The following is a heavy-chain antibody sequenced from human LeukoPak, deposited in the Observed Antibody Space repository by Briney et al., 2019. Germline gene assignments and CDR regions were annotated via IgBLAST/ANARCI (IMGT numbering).Heavy chain of an antibody. CDR2: ISSSSSYI. D-gene: IGHD5-18*01. CDR3: ARGTHYGYSYDDY. V-gene: IGHV3-21*01. Sequence: GGSLRLSCAASGFTFSSYSMNWVRQAPGKGLEWVSSISSSSSYIYYADSVKGRFTISRDNAKNPLYLQMNSLRAEDTAVYYCARGTHYGYSYDDYWGQGTLVTVSS. J-gene: IGHJ4*02. CDR1: GFTFSSYS.